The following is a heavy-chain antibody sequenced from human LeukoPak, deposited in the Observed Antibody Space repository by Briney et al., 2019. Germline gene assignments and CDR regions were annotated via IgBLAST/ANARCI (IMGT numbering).Heavy chain of an antibody. Sequence: GASVKVSCKASGYTFTSYDINWVRQATGQGLEWMGWMNPNSGNTGYAQKFQGRVTMTRNTSISTAYMELSSLRSEDTAVYYCARGLSSWPGKNYYGMDVWGQGTTVTVSS. CDR1: GYTFTSYD. D-gene: IGHD6-13*01. V-gene: IGHV1-8*01. CDR2: MNPNSGNT. CDR3: ARGLSSWPGKNYYGMDV. J-gene: IGHJ6*02.